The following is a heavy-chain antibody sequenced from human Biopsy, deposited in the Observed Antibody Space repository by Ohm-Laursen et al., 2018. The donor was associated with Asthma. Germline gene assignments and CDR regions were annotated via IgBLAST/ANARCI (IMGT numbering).Heavy chain of an antibody. CDR3: VRDGTDDAFDI. CDR1: GFSFSNFA. V-gene: IGHV3-30*01. J-gene: IGHJ3*02. CDR2: ISKDASTQ. Sequence: RSLRLPCTAFGFSFSNFAIHWVRQAPGKGLEWVGVISKDASTQDYANSVKGRFTMARDNSKNTLDLQMNSLREEDTAVYYCVRDGTDDAFDIWGQGTVVSVSS. D-gene: IGHD1-1*01.